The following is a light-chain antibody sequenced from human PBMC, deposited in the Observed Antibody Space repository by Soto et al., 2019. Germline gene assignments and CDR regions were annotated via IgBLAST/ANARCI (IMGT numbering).Light chain of an antibody. J-gene: IGKJ5*01. CDR2: AAS. Sequence: EIQMTQSPSSVSASVGDRVTITCRASQGISSWFAWYQQKPGNAPKLLIYAASIFQSGGPPRLSGSGSGTDFSVNMSSLQPEEFATCYCPQANGFPMTFGKGQRLEIK. CDR1: QGISSW. V-gene: IGKV1-12*01. CDR3: PQANGFPMT.